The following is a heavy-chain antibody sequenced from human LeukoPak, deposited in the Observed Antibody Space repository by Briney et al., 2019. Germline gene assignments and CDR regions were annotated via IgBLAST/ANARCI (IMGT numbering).Heavy chain of an antibody. D-gene: IGHD6-13*01. CDR2: IYTSGST. V-gene: IGHV4-4*09. CDR3: ARQQLVRSSHLPFWWFDP. J-gene: IGHJ5*02. CDR1: GGSISSYY. Sequence: SETLSLTCTVSGGSISSYYWSWIRQPPGKGLEWIGYIYTSGSTNYNPSLKSRVTISVDTSKNQFSLKLSSVTAADTAVYYCARQQLVRSSHLPFWWFDPWGQGTLVTVSS.